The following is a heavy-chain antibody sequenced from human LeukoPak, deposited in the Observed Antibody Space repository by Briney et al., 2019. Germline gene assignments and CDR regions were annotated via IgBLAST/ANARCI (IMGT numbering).Heavy chain of an antibody. J-gene: IGHJ1*01. Sequence: GGSLRLSCAASGFTFSSYAMSWVRQAPGKGLEWVSAISGSGGSTYYADSVKGRFTISRDNSKNTLYLQMNSLRAEDTAVYYCAKDPGSRCYPGPCWFQHWGQGTLVTVSP. CDR3: AKDPGSRCYPGPCWFQH. V-gene: IGHV3-23*01. D-gene: IGHD2-15*01. CDR1: GFTFSSYA. CDR2: ISGSGGST.